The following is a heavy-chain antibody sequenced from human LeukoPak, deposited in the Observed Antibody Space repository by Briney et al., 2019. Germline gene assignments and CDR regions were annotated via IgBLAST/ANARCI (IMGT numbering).Heavy chain of an antibody. CDR1: GFTFSSYG. J-gene: IGHJ4*02. CDR3: AKEHYYDSSGYPSFDY. Sequence: GGSLRLSCAASGFTFSSYGMHWVRQAPGKGLEWVAVIWYDGSNKYYADSVKGRFTISRDNSKNTLYLQMNSLRAEDTAVYYCAKEHYYDSSGYPSFDYWGQGTLVAVSS. V-gene: IGHV3-33*06. CDR2: IWYDGSNK. D-gene: IGHD3-22*01.